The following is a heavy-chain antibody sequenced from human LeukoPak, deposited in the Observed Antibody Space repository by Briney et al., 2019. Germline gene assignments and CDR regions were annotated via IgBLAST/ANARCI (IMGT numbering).Heavy chain of an antibody. J-gene: IGHJ3*02. CDR2: IYSGGST. Sequence: GGPLRLSCAASGFTVSSNYMSWVRQAPGKGLEWVSVIYSGGSTYYADSVKGRFTISRDNSKNSLYLQMNSLRAEDTAVYYCARGGVGSSTSCYTCRAFDIWGQGTMVTVSS. CDR1: GFTVSSNY. V-gene: IGHV3-53*01. CDR3: ARGGVGSSTSCYTCRAFDI. D-gene: IGHD2-2*02.